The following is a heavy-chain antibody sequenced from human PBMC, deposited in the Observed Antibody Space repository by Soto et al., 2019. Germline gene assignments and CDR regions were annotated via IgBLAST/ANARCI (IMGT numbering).Heavy chain of an antibody. CDR3: SVIGYSSSRSRQDAAAEV. Sequence: SETLWRTCTFCVGCIIRSSYYLGFIRQPPWKWLDLIGSIYYSGSTYYNPSLKSRVTISVDTSKNQFSLKLSSVTAADTAVYYCSVIGYSSSRSRQDAAAEVRGPGTTLNVSS. CDR2: IYYSGST. V-gene: IGHV4-39*01. CDR1: VGCIIRSSYY. J-gene: IGHJ6*02. D-gene: IGHD6-13*01.